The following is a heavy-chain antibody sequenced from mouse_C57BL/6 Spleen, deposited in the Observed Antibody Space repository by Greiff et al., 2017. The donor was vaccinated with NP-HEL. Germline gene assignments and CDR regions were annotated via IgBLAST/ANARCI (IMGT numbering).Heavy chain of an antibody. CDR2: IDPENGDT. D-gene: IGHD1-1*01. V-gene: IGHV14-4*01. Sequence: VQLQQSGAELVRPGASVKLSCTASCFNIKDDYMHWVKQRPEQGLEWIGWIDPENGDTEYASKFQGKATITADTSSNTAYLQLSSLTSEDTAVYYCTTPTAWFAYWGQGTLVTVSA. J-gene: IGHJ3*01. CDR3: TTPTAWFAY. CDR1: CFNIKDDY.